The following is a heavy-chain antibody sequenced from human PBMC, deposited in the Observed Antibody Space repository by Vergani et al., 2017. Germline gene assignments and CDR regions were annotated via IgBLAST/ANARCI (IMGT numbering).Heavy chain of an antibody. CDR2: INSDGSST. D-gene: IGHD1-26*01. Sequence: EVQLVESGGGLVQPGGSLRLSCAASGFTFSSYWMHWVRHAPGKVLVWVSRINSDGSSTSYADSVKGRFPISRDNAKNTLYLQMNSLRAEDTAVYYCAILRSSGSLPFDYWGQGTLVTVSS. V-gene: IGHV3-74*01. CDR3: AILRSSGSLPFDY. J-gene: IGHJ4*02. CDR1: GFTFSSYW.